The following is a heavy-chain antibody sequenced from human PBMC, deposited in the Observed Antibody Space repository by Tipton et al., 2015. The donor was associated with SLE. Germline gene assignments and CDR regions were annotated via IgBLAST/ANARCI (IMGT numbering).Heavy chain of an antibody. D-gene: IGHD3-22*01. Sequence: TLSLTCSVSGGSFSSRAYYWAWILQSPGKGLEWIGSIYYSGSTYHNPSLKSRVTISVDTSKNQFSLKLRSVTAADTAIYYCARDGGPATNYYDSTGQYFLDVWGQGRMVTVSS. V-gene: IGHV4-39*02. CDR1: GGSFSSRAYY. J-gene: IGHJ3*01. CDR2: IYYSGST. CDR3: ARDGGPATNYYDSTGQYFLDV.